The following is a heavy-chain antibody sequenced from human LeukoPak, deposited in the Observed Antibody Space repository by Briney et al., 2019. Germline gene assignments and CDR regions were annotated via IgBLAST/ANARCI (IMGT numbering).Heavy chain of an antibody. Sequence: LETLSLTCTVSGGSISSYYWTWIRQPPGKGLEWIGYMSNSGSTNYNPSLKSRVTISVDTSKNQFSLKLSSVTAADTAVYYCARTMRGDFWSNYSYYYYYYMDVWGKGTTVTVSS. CDR1: GGSISSYY. CDR2: MSNSGST. CDR3: ARTMRGDFWSNYSYYYYYYMDV. D-gene: IGHD3-3*01. V-gene: IGHV4-59*01. J-gene: IGHJ6*03.